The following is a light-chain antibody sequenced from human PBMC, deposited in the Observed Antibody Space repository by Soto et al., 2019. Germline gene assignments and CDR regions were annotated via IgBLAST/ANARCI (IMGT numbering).Light chain of an antibody. CDR2: EVS. CDR3: CAYTTLNTYV. J-gene: IGLJ1*01. Sequence: QSALSQPAYVSGSPGQSITISCTGTSSDVGAQNFVSWFQQHPGEAPKLIIFEVSNRPSGASDRLSGSKSGNTASLAISGLQAEDEADYFCCAYTTLNTYVFGTGTKVTVL. CDR1: SSDVGAQNF. V-gene: IGLV2-14*01.